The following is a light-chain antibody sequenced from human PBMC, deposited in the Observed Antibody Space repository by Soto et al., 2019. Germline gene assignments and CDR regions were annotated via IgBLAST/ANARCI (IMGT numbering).Light chain of an antibody. CDR1: SSDVGGYNY. J-gene: IGLJ2*01. CDR2: DVS. Sequence: QSALTQPRSVSGSPGQSVTISCTGTSSDVGGYNYVSWYQQHPGKAPKLMIYDVSKRPSGVPDRFSGSKSGNTASLTISGLQAEDEAEYYCCSYAGSYTFVVFGGGTKLTAL. V-gene: IGLV2-11*01. CDR3: CSYAGSYTFVV.